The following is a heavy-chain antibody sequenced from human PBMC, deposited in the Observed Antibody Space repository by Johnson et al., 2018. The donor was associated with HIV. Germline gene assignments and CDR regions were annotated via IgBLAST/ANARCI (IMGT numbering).Heavy chain of an antibody. CDR3: ARDGRDMVTRGSFDV. J-gene: IGHJ3*01. Sequence: VQLVESGGGLAQPGGSLRLSCAASGITVSSNYMSWVRQAPGKGLEWVSVIFTVGDVYYADSVKGRFTISRDNSKNILSLQMNSLRPEDTAVYYCARDGRDMVTRGSFDVWGQGTVVTVSS. CDR2: IFTVGDV. CDR1: GITVSSNY. V-gene: IGHV3-66*02. D-gene: IGHD5-18*01.